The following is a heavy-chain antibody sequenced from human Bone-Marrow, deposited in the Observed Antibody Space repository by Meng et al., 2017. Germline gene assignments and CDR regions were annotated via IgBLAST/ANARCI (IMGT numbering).Heavy chain of an antibody. V-gene: IGHV3-23*01. CDR1: GFTFSSYS. D-gene: IGHD6-19*01. CDR3: ANSAPAGYYYYYGMDV. CDR2: ISGSGGST. Sequence: GESLKISCAASGFTFSSYSMNWVRQAPGKGLEWVSAISGSGGSTYYADSVKGRFTISRHNSKNTLYLQMNSLRAEDTAVYYCANSAPAGYYYYYGMDVWGQGTTVTVSS. J-gene: IGHJ6*02.